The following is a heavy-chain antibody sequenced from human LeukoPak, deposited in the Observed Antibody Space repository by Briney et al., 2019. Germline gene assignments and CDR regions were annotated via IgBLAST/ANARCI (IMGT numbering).Heavy chain of an antibody. D-gene: IGHD4-11*01. CDR2: IYSTGAS. CDR3: ARELTYSNYGLYLD. V-gene: IGHV4-61*02. CDR1: GDSMRSGSFY. Sequence: SQTLSLTCTVSGDSMRSGSFYWNWMRQPAGKGLEWIGRIYSTGASNYSPSLKSRVTMSADMSRNQFSLKLNSVTAADTAVYYCARELTYSNYGLYLDWGQGALVIVSS. J-gene: IGHJ4*02.